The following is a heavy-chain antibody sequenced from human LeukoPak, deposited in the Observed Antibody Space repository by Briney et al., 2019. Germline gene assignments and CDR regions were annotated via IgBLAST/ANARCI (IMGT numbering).Heavy chain of an antibody. J-gene: IGHJ5*02. D-gene: IGHD1-26*01. CDR3: ARSNSVGATIWFDP. CDR2: ISSNGGST. CDR1: GFTFSSYA. V-gene: IGHV3-64*01. Sequence: PGGSLRLSCAASGFTFSSYAMHWVRQAPGKGLEYVSAISSNGGSTYYANSVKGRFTISRDNSKNTLYLQMGSLRAEDMAVYYCARSNSVGATIWFDPWGQGTLVTVSS.